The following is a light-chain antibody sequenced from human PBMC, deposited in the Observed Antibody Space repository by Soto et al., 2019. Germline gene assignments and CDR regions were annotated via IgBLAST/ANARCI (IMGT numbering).Light chain of an antibody. CDR3: HQYNNWPSWT. Sequence: DIVMTQSPAALSVSPGERATLSCRASENVGDNLAWYQQKPGQAPRLLMYGASIRATGVPDRISGSGFGTEFSLTISSLQSADVAVYYCHQYNNWPSWTFGQGTKVEIK. CDR2: GAS. CDR1: ENVGDN. V-gene: IGKV3-15*01. J-gene: IGKJ1*01.